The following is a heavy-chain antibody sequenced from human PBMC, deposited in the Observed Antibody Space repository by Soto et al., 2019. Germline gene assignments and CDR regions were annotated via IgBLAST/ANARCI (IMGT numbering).Heavy chain of an antibody. CDR2: ITSTGGDT. CDR3: TKASSDRHHMDV. Sequence: GGSLRLSYATSGFTFSNFVMRWVRQTPGKGLEWVPTITSTGGDTYYTDSVKGRFTISRDNPKNTLYLQMSSLRAEDTALYYCTKASSDRHHMDVWGQGTTVTVSS. CDR1: GFTFSNFV. V-gene: IGHV3-23*01. J-gene: IGHJ6*02.